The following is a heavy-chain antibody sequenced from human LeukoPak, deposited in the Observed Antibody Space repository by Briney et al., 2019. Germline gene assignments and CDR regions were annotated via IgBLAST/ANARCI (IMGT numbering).Heavy chain of an antibody. CDR3: ARDRVLGSGSSDY. V-gene: IGHV3-74*01. Sequence: PGGSLRLSCTVSGFTFSNYWMHWVRQAPGKGLVWVSRIRGDGGDTNYADSVKGRFIVSRDNAKNTLYLQMNSLTTEDTAVYFCARDRVLGSGSSDYWGQGTLVTVSS. J-gene: IGHJ4*02. D-gene: IGHD3-10*01. CDR1: GFTFSNYW. CDR2: IRGDGGDT.